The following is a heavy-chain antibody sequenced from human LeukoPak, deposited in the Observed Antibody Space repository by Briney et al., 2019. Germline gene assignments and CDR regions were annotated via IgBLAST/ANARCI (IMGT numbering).Heavy chain of an antibody. J-gene: IGHJ6*03. D-gene: IGHD4-11*01. CDR3: ARGPLPSSNYGYYYYYYMDV. Sequence: GASVKVSCRASGYTFTAYYIHWVRQAPGQGLEWMGWMNPNSGNTGYAQKFQGRVTITRNTSISTAYMELSSLRSEDTAVYYCARGPLPSSNYGYYYYYYMDVWGKGTTVTVSS. V-gene: IGHV1-8*03. CDR1: GYTFTAYY. CDR2: MNPNSGNT.